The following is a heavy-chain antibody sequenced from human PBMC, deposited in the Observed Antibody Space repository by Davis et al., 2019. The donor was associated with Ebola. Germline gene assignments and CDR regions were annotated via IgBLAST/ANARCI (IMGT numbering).Heavy chain of an antibody. J-gene: IGHJ4*02. CDR1: GFTFSSYG. Sequence: GGSLRLSCAASGFTFSSYGMHWVRQAPGKGLEWVANIKQDGSEKYYVDSVKGRFTISRDNAKNPLYLQMNSLRAEDTAVYYCARGPGSLWGQGTLVTVSS. D-gene: IGHD1-26*01. CDR2: IKQDGSEK. CDR3: ARGPGSL. V-gene: IGHV3-7*01.